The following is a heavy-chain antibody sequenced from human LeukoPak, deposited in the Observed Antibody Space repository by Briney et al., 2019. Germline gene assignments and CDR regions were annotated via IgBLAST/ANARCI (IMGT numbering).Heavy chain of an antibody. Sequence: SETLSLTCTVSGGSISSSSYYWGWIRQPPGKGLEWIGSIYYSGSTNYNPSLKSRVTISVDTSKNQFSLKLSSVTAADTAVYYCARGGVQLWAHPFDYWGQGTLVTVSS. CDR3: ARGGVQLWAHPFDY. V-gene: IGHV4-39*07. CDR2: IYYSGST. D-gene: IGHD5-18*01. CDR1: GGSISSSSYY. J-gene: IGHJ4*02.